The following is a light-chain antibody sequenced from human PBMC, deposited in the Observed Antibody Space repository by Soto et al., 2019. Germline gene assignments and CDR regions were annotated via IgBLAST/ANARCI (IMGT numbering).Light chain of an antibody. J-gene: IGLJ2*01. V-gene: IGLV2-8*01. CDR3: SSYAGSNNLV. CDR1: SSDVGGYKY. Sequence: QSALTQPPSASGSPGQSVTISCTGTSSDVGGYKYVSWYQQHPGKAPRFMIYEVSKRPSGVPDRFSGSKSGNTASLTVSGLQAEDEADYYCSSYAGSNNLVFGGGTQLTVL. CDR2: EVS.